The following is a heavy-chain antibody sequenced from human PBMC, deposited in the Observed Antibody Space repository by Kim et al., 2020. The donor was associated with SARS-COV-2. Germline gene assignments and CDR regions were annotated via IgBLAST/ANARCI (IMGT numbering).Heavy chain of an antibody. CDR2: ISAYNGNT. CDR3: ARALSEAAAAGNTAIYFYYYGMDV. J-gene: IGHJ6*02. Sequence: ASVKVSCKASGYTFTSYGISWVRQAPGQGLEWMGWISAYNGNTNYAQKLQGRVTMTTDTSTSTAYMELRSLRSDDTAVYYCARALSEAAAAGNTAIYFYYYGMDVWGQGTTVTVSS. V-gene: IGHV1-18*01. CDR1: GYTFTSYG. D-gene: IGHD6-13*01.